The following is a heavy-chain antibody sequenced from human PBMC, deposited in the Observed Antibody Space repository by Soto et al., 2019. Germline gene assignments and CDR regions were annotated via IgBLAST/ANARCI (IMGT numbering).Heavy chain of an antibody. V-gene: IGHV3-49*03. CDR2: IRSKAYGGTT. J-gene: IGHJ6*02. CDR1: GFTFGDYA. CDR3: TRDHYDFWSGFSGYYGMDV. D-gene: IGHD3-3*01. Sequence: GGSLRLSCTASGFTFGDYAMSWFRQAPGKGLEWVGFIRSKAYGGTTEYAASVKGRFTISRDDSKSIAYLQMNSLKTEDTAVYYCTRDHYDFWSGFSGYYGMDVWGQGTTVTVSS.